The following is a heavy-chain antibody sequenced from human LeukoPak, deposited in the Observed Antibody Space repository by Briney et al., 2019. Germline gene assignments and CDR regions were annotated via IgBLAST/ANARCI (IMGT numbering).Heavy chain of an antibody. CDR1: GGSFSGYY. Sequence: SETLSLTCAVYGGSFSGYYWSWIRQPPGKGLEWIGEINHSGSTNYNPSLKSRVTISVDTSKNQFSLKLSSVTAADTAVYYCARGGIAAAGTPPAKYFQHWGQGILVAVSS. D-gene: IGHD6-13*01. CDR3: ARGGIAAAGTPPAKYFQH. V-gene: IGHV4-34*01. CDR2: INHSGST. J-gene: IGHJ1*01.